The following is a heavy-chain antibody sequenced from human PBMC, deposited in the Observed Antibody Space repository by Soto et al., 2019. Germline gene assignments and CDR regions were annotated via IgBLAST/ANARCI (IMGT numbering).Heavy chain of an antibody. V-gene: IGHV1-3*01. CDR1: EYTFTSYT. CDR2: INGGNGNT. J-gene: IGHJ4*02. D-gene: IGHD4-4*01. CDR3: ARELQGLYYGAY. Sequence: ASVKVSCKASEYTFTSYTMHCVRQAPGQRLEWMGWINGGNGNTKYSQKFQGRVTITRDTSASTAYMELSSLRSDDTAVYYCARELQGLYYGAYWGQGTLVTVSS.